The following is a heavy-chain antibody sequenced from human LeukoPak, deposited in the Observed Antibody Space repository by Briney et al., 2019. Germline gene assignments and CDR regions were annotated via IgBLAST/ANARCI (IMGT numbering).Heavy chain of an antibody. V-gene: IGHV3-33*01. CDR2: IWYDGSNK. Sequence: GGSLRLSCAASGFTFSSYGMHWVRQAPDKGLEWVAVIWYDGSNKYYGDSVKGRFTISRDNSKNTLYQKMNSLRAEDTAVYYCARKRMGGGSGSYFSNWFDPWGQGTLVTVSS. J-gene: IGHJ5*02. CDR3: ARKRMGGGSGSYFSNWFDP. D-gene: IGHD3-10*01. CDR1: GFTFSSYG.